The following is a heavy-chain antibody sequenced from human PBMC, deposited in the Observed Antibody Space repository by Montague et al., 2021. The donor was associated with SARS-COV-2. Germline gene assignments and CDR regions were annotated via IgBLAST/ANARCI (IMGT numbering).Heavy chain of an antibody. V-gene: IGHV4-59*01. CDR2: IYYSGTT. J-gene: IGHJ6*02. Sequence: SETLSLTCTVSGGSISSYFWSWIRQPPGKGLEWIGSIYYSGTTNYSPSLQSRVTISVDTSKNQFSLKLSSVTAADTAVYYCARVVRYYDFWSGYTEYYYYGMDVWGQGTTVTVSS. CDR3: ARVVRYYDFWSGYTEYYYYGMDV. D-gene: IGHD3-3*01. CDR1: GGSISSYF.